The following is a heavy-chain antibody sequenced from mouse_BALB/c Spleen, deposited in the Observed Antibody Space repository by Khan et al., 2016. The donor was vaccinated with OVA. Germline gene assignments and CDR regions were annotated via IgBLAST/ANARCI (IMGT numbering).Heavy chain of an antibody. D-gene: IGHD2-13*01. V-gene: IGHV1S137*01. CDR3: ARWSCDSRFAY. CDR2: ISTYYGDA. Sequence: QVQLQQSGAELVRPGVSVKLSCKGSGYTFTDFAMHWVKQSHAKGLEWIGVISTYYGDATYNQKFTGKATMTVDKSSSTAYMELASLTSDDSAIFYSARWSCDSRFAYWGQGTLVTVSA. CDR1: GYTFTDFA. J-gene: IGHJ3*01.